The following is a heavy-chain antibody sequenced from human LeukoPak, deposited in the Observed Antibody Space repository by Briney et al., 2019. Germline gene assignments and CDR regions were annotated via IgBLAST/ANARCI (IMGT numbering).Heavy chain of an antibody. J-gene: IGHJ4*02. V-gene: IGHV3-43*02. CDR1: GFTFDDYA. D-gene: IGHD2-2*01. CDR2: ISGDGGST. CDR3: ARDRRCSSTSCYYFDY. Sequence: GGSLRLSCAASGFTFDDYAMHWVRQAPGKGLEWVSLISGDGGSTYYADSVKGRFTISRDNAKNSLYLQMNSLRAEDTAVYYCARDRRCSSTSCYYFDYWGQGTLVTVSS.